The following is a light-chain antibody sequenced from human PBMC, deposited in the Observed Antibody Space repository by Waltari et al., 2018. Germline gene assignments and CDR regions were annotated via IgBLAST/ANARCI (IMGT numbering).Light chain of an antibody. J-gene: IGKJ2*01. V-gene: IGKV3-15*01. CDR2: GAS. CDR3: QQYNNWPSFT. Sequence: EIVMTQSPATLSVSPGERDTLSCRASQSVSSNLAWYQQKPGQDPRILIYGASTRATGIPARFSSSGCGTEFTLTISSMQSEDFAVYYCQQYNNWPSFTFGQGTKLEIK. CDR1: QSVSSN.